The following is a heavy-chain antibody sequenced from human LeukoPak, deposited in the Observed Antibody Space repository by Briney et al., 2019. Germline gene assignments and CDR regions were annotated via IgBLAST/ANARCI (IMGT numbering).Heavy chain of an antibody. CDR1: GDSVSNGNYY. J-gene: IGHJ4*02. Sequence: PSETLSLTCTVSGDSVSNGNYYWSWLRQPPGKALEWIGYIYYTGNTYYNPSLEGRVTISVDTSKNHFSVKLSSVTAADTAVYYCARSQNYYGSGDYWSQGTLVTVSS. D-gene: IGHD3-10*01. CDR3: ARSQNYYGSGDY. V-gene: IGHV4-61*03. CDR2: IYYTGNT.